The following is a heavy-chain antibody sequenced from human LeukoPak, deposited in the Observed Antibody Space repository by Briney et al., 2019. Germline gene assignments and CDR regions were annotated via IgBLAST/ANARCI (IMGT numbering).Heavy chain of an antibody. CDR3: ARSGAFGGGRWYFDY. CDR1: GFSLRTSGMR. V-gene: IGHV2-70*04. Sequence: SGPALLKPTPTLTLTCTFSGFSLRTSGMRVGWIRQPPGKALEWLSLIDWDDDKFYSTSLKTRLTISKDTSKNQVVLTMTNMDPVDTATYYCARSGAFGGGRWYFDYWGQGTLVTVSS. D-gene: IGHD3-16*01. J-gene: IGHJ4*02. CDR2: IDWDDDK.